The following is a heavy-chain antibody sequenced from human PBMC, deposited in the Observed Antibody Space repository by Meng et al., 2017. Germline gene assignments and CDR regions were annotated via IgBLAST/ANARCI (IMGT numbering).Heavy chain of an antibody. Sequence: VHLLRPGGALLQPGGSLGLPCAASGFTFSSYWMHWVRQAPGKGLEWVSAISGSGGSTYYADSVKGQFTISRDNSKNTLYLQMNSLRAEDTAVYYCAKADLRGYMLRFDYWGQGTLVTVSS. J-gene: IGHJ4*02. CDR1: GFTFSSYW. CDR3: AKADLRGYMLRFDY. CDR2: ISGSGGST. V-gene: IGHV3-23*01. D-gene: IGHD3-16*01.